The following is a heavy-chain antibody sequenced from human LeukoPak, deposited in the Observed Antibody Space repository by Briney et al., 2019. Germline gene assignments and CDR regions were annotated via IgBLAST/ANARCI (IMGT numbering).Heavy chain of an antibody. Sequence: ASVKVSCKASGYTFTIYDINWVRQATGQGLEWMGWMNPNSGNTGYAQKVQGKATMTTHTSIRTASMDLSSLSSRDTAASYSTRGRIGGDPQLGDYWGREPLVTVSS. J-gene: IGHJ4*02. CDR2: MNPNSGNT. CDR1: GYTFTIYD. D-gene: IGHD2-21*01. CDR3: TRGRIGGDPQLGDY. V-gene: IGHV1-8*01.